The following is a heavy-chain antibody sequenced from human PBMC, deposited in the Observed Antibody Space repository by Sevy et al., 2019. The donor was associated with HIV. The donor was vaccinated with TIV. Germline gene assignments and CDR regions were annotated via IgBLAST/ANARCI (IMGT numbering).Heavy chain of an antibody. J-gene: IGHJ4*02. CDR3: AGDLRLRGYGYGSFDY. Sequence: ASVKVSCKASGYTFTGQYIHWVRQAPGQGLEWMGWINPNSGGTNYRQDFQGRVTLTRDTSITTAYMELSGLKSDDTAIYYCAGDLRLRGYGYGSFDYWGQGTLVTVSS. CDR1: GYTFTGQY. D-gene: IGHD5-18*01. V-gene: IGHV1-2*02. CDR2: INPNSGGT.